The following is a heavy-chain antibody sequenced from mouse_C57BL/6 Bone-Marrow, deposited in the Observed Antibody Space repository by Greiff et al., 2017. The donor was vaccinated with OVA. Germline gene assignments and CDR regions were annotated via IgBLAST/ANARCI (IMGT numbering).Heavy chain of an antibody. J-gene: IGHJ4*01. CDR2: IRSKSSNYAT. CDR1: GFTFNTYA. Sequence: EVKLVESGGGLVQPKGSLKLSCAASGFTFNTYAMHWVRQAPGKGLEWVARIRSKSSNYATYYADSVKDRFTISRDDSQSMLYLQTNNLKTVDTAMYYCVGYYDYDGGYAMDYWGQGTSVTVSS. D-gene: IGHD2-4*01. V-gene: IGHV10-3*01. CDR3: VGYYDYDGGYAMDY.